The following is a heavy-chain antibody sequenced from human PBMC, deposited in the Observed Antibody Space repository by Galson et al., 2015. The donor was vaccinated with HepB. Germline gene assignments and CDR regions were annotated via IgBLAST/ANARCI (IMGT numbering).Heavy chain of an antibody. J-gene: IGHJ4*02. CDR2: IKQDGSEK. CDR1: GLTFSSYW. Sequence: SLRLSCAASGLTFSSYWMSWVRQAPGKGLEWVANIKQDGSEKYYVDSVKGRFTISRDNARNSLYLQMNSLRAEDTAVYYCARDPYGDSEFDYWGQGTLVTVSS. D-gene: IGHD4-17*01. V-gene: IGHV3-7*03. CDR3: ARDPYGDSEFDY.